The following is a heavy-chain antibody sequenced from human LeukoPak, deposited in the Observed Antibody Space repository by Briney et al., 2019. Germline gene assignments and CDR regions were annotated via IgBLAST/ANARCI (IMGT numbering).Heavy chain of an antibody. J-gene: IGHJ5*02. CDR3: ARVEEGSWYAGNWFDP. D-gene: IGHD6-13*01. Sequence: PGGSLRLSCAASGFTFSSYWMPWVRQAPGKGLVWVSRINSDGSSTSYADSVKGRFTISRDNAKNTLYLQMNSLRAEDTAVYYCARVEEGSWYAGNWFDPWGQGTLVTVSS. CDR1: GFTFSSYW. CDR2: INSDGSST. V-gene: IGHV3-74*01.